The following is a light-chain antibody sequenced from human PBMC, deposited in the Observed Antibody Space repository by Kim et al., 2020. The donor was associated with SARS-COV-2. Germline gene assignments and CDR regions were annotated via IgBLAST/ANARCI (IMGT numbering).Light chain of an antibody. J-gene: IGLJ1*01. CDR1: KLGDKY. CDR3: QAWDSSTGGV. V-gene: IGLV3-1*01. CDR2: QDS. Sequence: VSPGQTASITCSGDKLGDKYACWYQQKPGQYPVLVIYQDSKRPSGIPERFSGSNSGNTATLTISGTQAMDEADYYCQAWDSSTGGVFGTGTKVTVL.